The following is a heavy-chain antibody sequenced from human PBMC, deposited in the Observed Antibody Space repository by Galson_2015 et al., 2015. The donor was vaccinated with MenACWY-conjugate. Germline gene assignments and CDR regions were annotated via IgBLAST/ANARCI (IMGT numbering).Heavy chain of an antibody. D-gene: IGHD4-11*01. CDR1: GGTFSSYG. CDR2: IIPIVGTV. Sequence: SVKVSCKASGGTFSSYGITWVRQAPGQGLELMGGIIPIVGTVSYAQKFQGRVTITADKSTSTAYMELNSLRFEGTAVYYCARTHDSDYPPRNWFDPWGQGTLVTVSS. CDR3: ARTHDSDYPPRNWFDP. J-gene: IGHJ5*02. V-gene: IGHV1-69*06.